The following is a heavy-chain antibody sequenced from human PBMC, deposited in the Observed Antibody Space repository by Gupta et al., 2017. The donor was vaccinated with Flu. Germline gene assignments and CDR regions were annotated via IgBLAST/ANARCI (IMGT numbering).Heavy chain of an antibody. CDR3: ARVGYCSTTSCYEPFDS. J-gene: IGHJ4*02. CDR1: TFVDDY. D-gene: IGHD2-2*03. Sequence: TFVDDYIHWVRQAPGQGLEWMGRFNPKSGGTKYAQKFQGRVTMTGDTSVSTAYMELSSLKSDDTAIYYCARVGYCSTTSCYEPFDSWGLGTQVTVSS. CDR2: FNPKSGGT. V-gene: IGHV1-2*06.